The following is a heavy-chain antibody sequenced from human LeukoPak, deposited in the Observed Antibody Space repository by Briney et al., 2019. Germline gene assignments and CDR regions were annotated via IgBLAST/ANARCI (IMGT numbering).Heavy chain of an antibody. CDR2: MSASGGST. J-gene: IGHJ4*02. CDR1: GFTFSSYP. CDR3: TEALKD. Sequence: GGSLRLSCAASGFTFSSYPMSWVRQAPGKGLEWVSRMSASGGSTNYADSVKGRFTISRDNSKNKVYLQLNSLRVEDTAIYYRTEALKDWGQGTLVTVSS. V-gene: IGHV3-23*01.